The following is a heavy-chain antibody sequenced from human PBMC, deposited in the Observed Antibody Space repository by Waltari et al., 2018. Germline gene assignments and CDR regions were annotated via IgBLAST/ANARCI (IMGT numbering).Heavy chain of an antibody. V-gene: IGHV4-59*08. CDR3: ARLLGITAAAKYFDY. Sequence: QVQLQESGPGLVTPSETLSLTCTVSGASISDYYWTWIRQPPGKGLEWIGYMYYSGSTNYNPSLNSRVTMSVDTSKKQFSLKLTSVTAADTAVYYCARLLGITAAAKYFDYWSQGTLVTVSS. J-gene: IGHJ4*02. D-gene: IGHD6-13*01. CDR2: MYYSGST. CDR1: GASISDYY.